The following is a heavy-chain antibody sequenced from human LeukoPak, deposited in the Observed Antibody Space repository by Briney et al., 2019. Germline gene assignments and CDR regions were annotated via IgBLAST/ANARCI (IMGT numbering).Heavy chain of an antibody. CDR2: ISAYNGNT. D-gene: IGHD3-16*02. V-gene: IGHV1-18*01. J-gene: IGHJ4*02. CDR3: ARGDVWGSYRYAIDY. Sequence: ASVKVSCKASGYTFTSYGISWVRQAPGQGLEWMGWISAYNGNTSYAQKLQGRVTMTTDTSTSTAYMELRSLRSDDTAVYCCARGDVWGSYRYAIDYWGQGTLVTVSS. CDR1: GYTFTSYG.